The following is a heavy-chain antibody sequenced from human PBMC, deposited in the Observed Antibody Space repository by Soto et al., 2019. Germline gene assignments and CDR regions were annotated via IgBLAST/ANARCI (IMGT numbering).Heavy chain of an antibody. Sequence: QVQLVESGGGVVQPGRSLRLSCAASGFTFSSYGMHWVRQAPGKGLEWVAVIWDDGSNKYYADSVKGRFTISRDNSKNTLYLQMNSLRAEDTAVYYCARGLNDYGDYVGAFDIWGQGTMVTVSS. D-gene: IGHD4-17*01. CDR2: IWDDGSNK. CDR1: GFTFSSYG. CDR3: ARGLNDYGDYVGAFDI. V-gene: IGHV3-33*01. J-gene: IGHJ3*02.